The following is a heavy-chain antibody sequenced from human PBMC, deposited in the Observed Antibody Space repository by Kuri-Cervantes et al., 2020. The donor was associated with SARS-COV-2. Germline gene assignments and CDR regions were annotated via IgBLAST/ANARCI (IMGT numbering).Heavy chain of an antibody. Sequence: ASVKVSCKASGYTFTSYGISWVRQAPGQGLEWMGWISAYNGNTNYAQKLQGRVTMTTGTSTSTAYMELRSLRSDDTAVYYCARTVIYYDSSGYYYSSDAFDIWGQGTMVTVSS. J-gene: IGHJ3*02. CDR2: ISAYNGNT. CDR1: GYTFTSYG. CDR3: ARTVIYYDSSGYYYSSDAFDI. V-gene: IGHV1-18*04. D-gene: IGHD3-22*01.